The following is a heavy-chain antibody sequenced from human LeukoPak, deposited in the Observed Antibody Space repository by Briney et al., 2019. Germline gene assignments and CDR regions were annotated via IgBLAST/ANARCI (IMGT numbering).Heavy chain of an antibody. CDR1: GFTVSSNY. V-gene: IGHV3-66*01. CDR2: IYSGGST. J-gene: IGHJ6*03. CDR3: ARDRWTGYYYYYMDV. Sequence: PGGSLRPSCAASGFTVSSNYMSWVRQAPGKGLKWVSVIYSGGSTYYADSVKGRFTISRDNSKNTLYLQMNSLRAEDTAVYYCARDRWTGYYYYYMDVWGKGTTVTISS. D-gene: IGHD3/OR15-3a*01.